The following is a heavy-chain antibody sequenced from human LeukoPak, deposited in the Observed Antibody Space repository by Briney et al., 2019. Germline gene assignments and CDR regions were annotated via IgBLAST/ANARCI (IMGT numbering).Heavy chain of an antibody. CDR3: AKRFGEFFDY. J-gene: IGHJ4*02. D-gene: IGHD3-10*01. CDR2: ISGSGGST. V-gene: IGHV3-23*01. Sequence: PGGSLRLSCAASGFTFSSYAMSWVRQAPGKGLEWVSAISGSGGSTYYADSEKGRFTISRDNSKNTLYLRMNSLRAEDTAVYYCAKRFGEFFDYWGQGTLVTVSS. CDR1: GFTFSSYA.